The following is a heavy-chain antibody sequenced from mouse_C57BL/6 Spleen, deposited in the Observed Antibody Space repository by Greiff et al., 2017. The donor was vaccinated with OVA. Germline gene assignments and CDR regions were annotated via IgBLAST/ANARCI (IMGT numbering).Heavy chain of an antibody. CDR1: GYTFTSYW. CDR2: ILPGSGST. D-gene: IGHD2-5*01. J-gene: IGHJ2*01. CDR3: ARGGYSNYVRDY. V-gene: IGHV1-55*01. Sequence: QVQLQQPGAELVKPGASVKMSCKASGYTFTSYWITWVKQRPGHGLEWIGEILPGSGSTNYNEKFKGKATFTADTSSNTAYMQLSSLTTEDSAIYYCARGGYSNYVRDYWGQGTTLTVSS.